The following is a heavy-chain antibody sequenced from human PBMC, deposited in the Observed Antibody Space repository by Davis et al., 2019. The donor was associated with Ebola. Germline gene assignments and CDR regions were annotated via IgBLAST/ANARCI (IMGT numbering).Heavy chain of an antibody. CDR2: IKSDGSTT. CDR3: VRLVGPN. Sequence: PGGSLRLSCAASGFSFSSYWMHWVRQAPGTGLVWVSNIKSDGSTTNYADSVKGRFTISRATAKNTLYLQMKNLRAEDTAVYYCVRLVGPNWGQGTLVAVSS. V-gene: IGHV3-74*01. CDR1: GFSFSSYW. J-gene: IGHJ4*02.